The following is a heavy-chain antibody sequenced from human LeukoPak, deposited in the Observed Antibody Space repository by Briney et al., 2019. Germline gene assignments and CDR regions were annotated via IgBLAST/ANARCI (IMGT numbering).Heavy chain of an antibody. CDR2: IYTSGST. J-gene: IGHJ2*01. CDR3: ARLPTGNWYFDL. Sequence: PSETLSLTCTVSGGSISSYYWSWIRQPAGKGLEWIGRIYTSGSTNYNPSLKSRVTMSVDMSKNQFSLRLNSVTAADTAVYYCARLPTGNWYFDLWGRGILVTVSS. CDR1: GGSISSYY. V-gene: IGHV4-4*07. D-gene: IGHD4-17*01.